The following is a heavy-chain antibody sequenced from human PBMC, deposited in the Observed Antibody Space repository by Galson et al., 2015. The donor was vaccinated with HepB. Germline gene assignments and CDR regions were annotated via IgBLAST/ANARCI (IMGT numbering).Heavy chain of an antibody. CDR1: GFTFSSYW. Sequence: SLRLSCAASGFTFSSYWMSWVRQAPGKGLEWVANIKQDGSEEYYVDSVKGRFTISRDNAKNSLYLQMNSLRAEDTAVYYCARVGYQLLPGAFDIWGQGTMVTVSS. D-gene: IGHD2-2*01. J-gene: IGHJ3*02. CDR3: ARVGYQLLPGAFDI. CDR2: IKQDGSEE. V-gene: IGHV3-7*03.